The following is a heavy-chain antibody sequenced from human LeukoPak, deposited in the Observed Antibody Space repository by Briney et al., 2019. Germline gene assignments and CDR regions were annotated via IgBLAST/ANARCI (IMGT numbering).Heavy chain of an antibody. CDR2: ISAYNGNT. CDR3: ATDEVGSNY. CDR1: GYTFTSYG. Sequence: ASVTVSCTASGYTFTSYGISWVRQAPGQGLEWMGWISAYNGNTNYAQKLQGRVTMTTDTSTSTAHMELRSLRSDDTAVYYCATDEVGSNYWGQGTLVTVSS. J-gene: IGHJ4*02. V-gene: IGHV1-18*01. D-gene: IGHD2-2*01.